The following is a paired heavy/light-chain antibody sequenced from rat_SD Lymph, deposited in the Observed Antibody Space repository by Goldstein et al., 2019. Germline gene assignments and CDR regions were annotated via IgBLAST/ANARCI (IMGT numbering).Heavy chain of an antibody. CDR2: ISSSSSYI. D-gene: IGHD1-3*01. J-gene: IGHJ3*01. V-gene: IGHV5-34*01. CDR1: GFTFSNYG. CDR3: ARLVATTVAGFAY. Sequence: EVQLVESGGGLVQPGRSLKLSCLASGFTFSNYGMNWIRQAPGKGLEWVASISSSSSYIYYADTVKGRFTISRDNAKNTLYLQMTSLRSEDTALYYCARLVATTVAGFAYWGQGTLVTVSS.
Light chain of an antibody. J-gene: IGKJ1*01. V-gene: IGKV3S19*01. CDR2: RAS. Sequence: DTVLTQSPALAVSLGQRATISCRASQSVSISRYNLMHWYQQKPGQQPKLLIYRASNLASGIPARFSGSGSGTDFTLTIDPVEADDTATYFCQQSWNDPPTFGGGTKLELK. CDR3: QQSWNDPPT. CDR1: QSVSISRYNL.